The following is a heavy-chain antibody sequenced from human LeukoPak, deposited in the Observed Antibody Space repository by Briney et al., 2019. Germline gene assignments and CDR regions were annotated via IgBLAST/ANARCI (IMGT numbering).Heavy chain of an antibody. CDR1: AYTFTSYN. J-gene: IGHJ4*02. V-gene: IGHV1-8*01. CDR3: ASSRNIVATTFDY. Sequence: ASVKVSCKASAYTFTSYNINWVRQATGQGLEWMGWMNPNSGNTGYAQKFQGRVTMTRNTSISTAYMELSSLRSEDTAVYYCASSRNIVATTFDYWGQGTLVTVSS. D-gene: IGHD5-12*01. CDR2: MNPNSGNT.